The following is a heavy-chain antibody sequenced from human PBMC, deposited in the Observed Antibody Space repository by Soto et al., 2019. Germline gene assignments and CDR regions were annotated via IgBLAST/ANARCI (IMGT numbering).Heavy chain of an antibody. Sequence: PSETLSLTCAVSGVSISSTTWWSWVRQPPGKGLEWIGEIYHSGSTNYNPSLKSRVTISVDKSKNHFSLQLSSVTAADTAVYYCARDLRIAVVEVFDYWGQGTMVTLFS. CDR1: GVSISSTTW. CDR3: ARDLRIAVVEVFDY. J-gene: IGHJ4*02. CDR2: IYHSGST. V-gene: IGHV4-4*02. D-gene: IGHD6-19*01.